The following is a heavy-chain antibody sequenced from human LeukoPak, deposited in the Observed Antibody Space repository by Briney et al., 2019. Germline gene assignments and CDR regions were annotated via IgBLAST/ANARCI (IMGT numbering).Heavy chain of an antibody. Sequence: SETLSLTCSVSGGSISSSSYYWGWTRQPPGKGLEWIGSIYYSGSTYYNPSLKSRVTMSVDTSKNQFSLKLSSVTAADTAIYYCARARAAANTYADYWGQGTLVTVSS. CDR2: IYYSGST. J-gene: IGHJ4*02. CDR3: ARARAAANTYADY. CDR1: GGSISSSSYY. D-gene: IGHD3-16*01. V-gene: IGHV4-39*07.